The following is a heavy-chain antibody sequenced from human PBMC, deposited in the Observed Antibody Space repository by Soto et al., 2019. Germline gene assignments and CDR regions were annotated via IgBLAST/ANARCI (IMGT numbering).Heavy chain of an antibody. CDR2: INPSGGST. D-gene: IGHD2-2*01. Sequence: QVQLVQSGAEVKKPGASVKVSCKASGYTFTSYYMHWVRQAPGQGLEWMGIINPSGGSTSYARKFRGRVSMTRDTSTSTAYMELSSLRSEDTAVYYCAREGVAAANDYWGQGTLVTVSS. CDR3: AREGVAAANDY. J-gene: IGHJ4*02. CDR1: GYTFTSYY. V-gene: IGHV1-46*03.